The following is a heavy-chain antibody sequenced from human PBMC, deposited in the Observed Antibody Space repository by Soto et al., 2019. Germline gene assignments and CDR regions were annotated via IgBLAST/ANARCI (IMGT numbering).Heavy chain of an antibody. CDR3: ATPACAATWCCPSHDLDH. Sequence: QVQLVQSGAEVKKPESSVKVSCKTSGGTFVRHVISWVRQAPGQGPEWMGKINPLSGISNYAQKFQDRVTYTADTDSSTAYMELCSLRSDDTAVYYCATPACAATWCCPSHDLDHWGQGTLVTVSS. J-gene: IGHJ4*02. V-gene: IGHV1-69*09. CDR2: INPLSGIS. D-gene: IGHD2-2*01. CDR1: GGTFVRHV.